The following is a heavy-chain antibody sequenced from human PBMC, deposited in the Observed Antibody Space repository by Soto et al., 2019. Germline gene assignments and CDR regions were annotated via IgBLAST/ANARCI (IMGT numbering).Heavy chain of an antibody. Sequence: QVQLQESGPGLVKPSETLSLTCTVSGGSVSSGSYYWSWIRQPPGKGLEWIGYIYYSGSTNYNPSLKGRVTISVDTSKNQFSLKLSSVTAADTAVYYCARFTNMVPGGMDVWGQGTTVTVSS. D-gene: IGHD3-10*01. V-gene: IGHV4-61*01. CDR3: ARFTNMVPGGMDV. CDR1: GGSVSSGSYY. J-gene: IGHJ6*02. CDR2: IYYSGST.